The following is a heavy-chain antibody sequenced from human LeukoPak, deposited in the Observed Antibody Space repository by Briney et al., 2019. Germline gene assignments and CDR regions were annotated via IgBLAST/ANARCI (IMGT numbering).Heavy chain of an antibody. CDR1: GYTFTSYG. D-gene: IGHD3-10*01. Sequence: ASVKVSCKASGYTFTSYGISWVRQAPGQGLEWMGWISAYNGNTNYAQKLQGRVTMTTDTSTSTAYMELRSLRSDDTAVYYCAKDDALLWFGESYFDYWGQGTLVTVSS. CDR2: ISAYNGNT. V-gene: IGHV1-18*01. CDR3: AKDDALLWFGESYFDY. J-gene: IGHJ4*02.